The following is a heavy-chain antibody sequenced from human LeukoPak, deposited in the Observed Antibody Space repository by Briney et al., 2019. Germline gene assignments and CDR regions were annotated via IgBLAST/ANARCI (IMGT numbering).Heavy chain of an antibody. V-gene: IGHV1-3*01. CDR3: AVLAAAGTGGDY. CDR2: INAGNGNT. D-gene: IGHD6-13*01. J-gene: IGHJ4*02. Sequence: VASVTVSCTASGYTFTSYAMHWVRQAPGQRLEWMGWINAGNGNTKYSQKFQGRVTITRDTSASTAYMELSSLRSEDTAVYYCAVLAAAGTGGDYWGQGTLVTVSS. CDR1: GYTFTSYA.